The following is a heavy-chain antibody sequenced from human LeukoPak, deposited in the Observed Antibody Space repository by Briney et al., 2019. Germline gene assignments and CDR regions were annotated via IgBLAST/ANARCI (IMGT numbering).Heavy chain of an antibody. CDR2: INHSGST. CDR1: GGSISSGDYY. J-gene: IGHJ4*02. V-gene: IGHV4-39*07. CDR3: ARGPNWSSGPPRDY. Sequence: SETLSLTCTVSGGSISSGDYYWSWIRQPPGKGLEWIGEINHSGSTNYNPSLKSRVTISVDTSKNQFSLKLSSVTAADTAVYYCARGPNWSSGPPRDYWGQGTLVTVSS. D-gene: IGHD3-22*01.